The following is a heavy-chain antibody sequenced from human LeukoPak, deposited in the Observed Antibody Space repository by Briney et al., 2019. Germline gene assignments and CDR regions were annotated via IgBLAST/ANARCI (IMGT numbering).Heavy chain of an antibody. V-gene: IGHV4-34*01. Sequence: SETLSLTRAVYGGSFSGYYWSWIRQPPGKGLEWIGEINHSGSTNYNPSLKSRVTISVDTSKNQFSLKLSSVTAADTAVYYCARRNLYCSGGSCYSGWGQGTLVTVSS. CDR2: INHSGST. D-gene: IGHD2-15*01. CDR3: ARRNLYCSGGSCYSG. J-gene: IGHJ4*02. CDR1: GGSFSGYY.